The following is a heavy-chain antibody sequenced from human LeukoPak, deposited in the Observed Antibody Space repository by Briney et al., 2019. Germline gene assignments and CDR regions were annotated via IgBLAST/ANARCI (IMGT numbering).Heavy chain of an antibody. CDR2: IIPIFGTT. Sequence: SVKVSCKASGYTFTSYGISWVRQAPGQGLEWMGGIIPIFGTTNYAQKFQGRVTIKADKSTSTVYMELSSLRSEDTAVYYCARPRFPYYRLSGADYYYMDVWGKGTTVTVSS. J-gene: IGHJ6*03. V-gene: IGHV1-69*06. CDR1: GYTFTSYG. CDR3: ARPRFPYYRLSGADYYYMDV. D-gene: IGHD3-10*01.